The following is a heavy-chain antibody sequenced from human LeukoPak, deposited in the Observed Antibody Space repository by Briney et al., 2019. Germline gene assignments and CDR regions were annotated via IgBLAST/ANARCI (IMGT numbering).Heavy chain of an antibody. CDR3: ARLTSYNHDYSGRYGLDV. J-gene: IGHJ6*02. D-gene: IGHD5-12*01. Sequence: GGSLRLSCAASGLTFSSYGMNWVRQAPGKGLEWVSSIGRSPSYIYYTDSVKGRFTISRDNAKDSLDLQMNSLRAEDTAVYYCARLTSYNHDYSGRYGLDVGGQGTTFTVS. V-gene: IGHV3-21*01. CDR1: GLTFSSYG. CDR2: IGRSPSYI.